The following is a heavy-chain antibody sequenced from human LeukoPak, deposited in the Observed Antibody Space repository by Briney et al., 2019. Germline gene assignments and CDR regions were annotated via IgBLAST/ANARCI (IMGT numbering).Heavy chain of an antibody. CDR3: ARINDAYCSSTSCRTPYDAFDI. V-gene: IGHV4-39*01. CDR2: IYYSGST. CDR1: GGSISSSSYY. J-gene: IGHJ3*02. D-gene: IGHD2-2*01. Sequence: SETLSLTCTVSGGSISSSSYYWGWIRQPPGKGLEWIGSIYYSGSTYYNPSLKSRVTISVDTSKNQFSLKLSSVTAADTAVYYCARINDAYCSSTSCRTPYDAFDIWGQGTMVTVSS.